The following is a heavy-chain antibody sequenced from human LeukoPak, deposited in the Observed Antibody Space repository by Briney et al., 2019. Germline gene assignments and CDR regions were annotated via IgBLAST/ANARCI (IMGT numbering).Heavy chain of an antibody. CDR3: ASRGTHYYFDY. D-gene: IGHD3-10*01. V-gene: IGHV4-34*01. CDR1: GGSFSGYY. CDR2: INHSGST. Sequence: SETLSLTCAVFGGSFSGYYWSWIRQPPGKGLEWIGEINHSGSTNYNPSLKSRVTMSVDTSKNQFSLKLSSVTAADTAVYYCASRGTHYYFDYWGRGTLVTVSS. J-gene: IGHJ4*02.